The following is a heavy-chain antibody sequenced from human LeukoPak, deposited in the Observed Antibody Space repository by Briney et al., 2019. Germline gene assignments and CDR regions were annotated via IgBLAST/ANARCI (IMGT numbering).Heavy chain of an antibody. J-gene: IGHJ4*02. CDR2: ISSSGSTI. Sequence: GGSLRLSCAASGFTFSDYYMSWIRQAPGKGLEWVSYISSSGSTIYYADSVKGRFTISRDNAKNSLYLQMNSLRAEDTAVYYCARSLLWFGESLTPTDYWGQGTLVTVSS. D-gene: IGHD3-10*01. CDR1: GFTFSDYY. V-gene: IGHV3-11*01. CDR3: ARSLLWFGESLTPTDY.